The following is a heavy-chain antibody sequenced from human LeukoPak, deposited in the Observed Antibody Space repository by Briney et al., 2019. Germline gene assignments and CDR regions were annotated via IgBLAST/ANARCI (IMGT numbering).Heavy chain of an antibody. J-gene: IGHJ4*02. CDR2: INHSGST. CDR3: ARGQSTNITMVRGEIDY. CDR1: GGSFSGYY. Sequence: TSETLSLTCAVYGGSFSGYYWSWIRQPPGKGLEWIGEINHSGSTNYNPSLKSRVTISVDTSKNQFSLKLSSVTAADTAVYYCARGQSTNITMVRGEIDYWGQGTLVTVSS. V-gene: IGHV4-34*01. D-gene: IGHD3-10*01.